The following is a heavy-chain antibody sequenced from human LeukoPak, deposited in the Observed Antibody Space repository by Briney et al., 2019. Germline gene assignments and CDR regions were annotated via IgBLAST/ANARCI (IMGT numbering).Heavy chain of an antibody. V-gene: IGHV4-59*01. CDR1: GGSISSYY. D-gene: IGHD5-18*01. Sequence: PSETLSLTCTVSGGSISSYYWSWIRQPPGKGLEWIGYIYYSGSTNYNPSLKSRVTISVDTSKSQFSLKLSSVTAADTAVYYCARCGGYSYEGYYYGMDVWGQGTTVTVSS. CDR2: IYYSGST. CDR3: ARCGGYSYEGYYYGMDV. J-gene: IGHJ6*02.